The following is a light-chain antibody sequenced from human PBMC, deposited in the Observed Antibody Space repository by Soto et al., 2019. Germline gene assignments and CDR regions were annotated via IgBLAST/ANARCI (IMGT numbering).Light chain of an antibody. J-gene: IGKJ2*01. CDR2: AAS. Sequence: IQLTQSPSSLSASVGDRVTITCRASQGIGSYLAWYQQKPGKAPKLLIYAASTLQSGVPSRFSGSGSGTDFTLTISSLQPEDFVTYYCQQLNSYPHTFGQGTKLEIK. V-gene: IGKV1-9*01. CDR1: QGIGSY. CDR3: QQLNSYPHT.